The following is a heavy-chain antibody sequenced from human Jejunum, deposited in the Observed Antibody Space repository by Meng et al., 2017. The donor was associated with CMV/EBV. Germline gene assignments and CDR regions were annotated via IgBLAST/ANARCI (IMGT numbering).Heavy chain of an antibody. Sequence: SGYPLTSYAITWVRQSPGQGLEWLGWITPNNGYTHYAQHLQGRVTLTTDTSTSTAYMELTSLRSDDTAVYYCAREVDQGGNYFYLDLWGRGTLVTVSS. CDR2: ITPNNGYT. J-gene: IGHJ2*01. V-gene: IGHV1-18*01. CDR3: AREVDQGGNYFYLDL. CDR1: GYPLTSYA. D-gene: IGHD4-23*01.